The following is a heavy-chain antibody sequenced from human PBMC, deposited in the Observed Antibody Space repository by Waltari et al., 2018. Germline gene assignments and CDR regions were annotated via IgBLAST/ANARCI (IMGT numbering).Heavy chain of an antibody. V-gene: IGHV3-33*01. Sequence: QVQLVDSGGGVVQPGRSLRLSCAASGFTFSSYGMHWVRQAPGKGLEWVAVIWYDGSNKYYADSVKCRFTISRDNSKNTLYLQMNSLRAEDTAVYYCARASDLYYYMDVWGKGTTVTVSS. J-gene: IGHJ6*03. CDR1: GFTFSSYG. D-gene: IGHD1-26*01. CDR2: IWYDGSNK. CDR3: ARASDLYYYMDV.